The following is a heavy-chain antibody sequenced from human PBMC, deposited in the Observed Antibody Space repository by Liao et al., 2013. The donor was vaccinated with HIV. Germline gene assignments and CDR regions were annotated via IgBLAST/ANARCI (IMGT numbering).Heavy chain of an antibody. V-gene: IGHV4-4*07. J-gene: IGHJ4*02. D-gene: IGHD1-26*01. CDR2: IYPSGGT. CDR1: GGSIRSYY. Sequence: QVQLQESGPGLVKPSETLSLTCDVSGGSIRSYYWSWIRQPAGKGLEWIGRIYPSGGTIYNPSLKSRVSISVDTSKNQFSLKLSSVTAADTAVYYCARSRWGSYYVIHFDYWGQGTLVTVSS. CDR3: ARSRWGSYYVIHFDY.